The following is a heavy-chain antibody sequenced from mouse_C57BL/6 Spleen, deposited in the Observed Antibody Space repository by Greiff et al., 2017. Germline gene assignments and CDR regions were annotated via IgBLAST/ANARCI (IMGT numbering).Heavy chain of an antibody. D-gene: IGHD4-1*01. J-gene: IGHJ1*03. CDR1: GFTFSDYY. V-gene: IGHV5-16*01. CDR2: INYDGSST. CDR3: ARGTGTWYFDV. Sequence: EVQGVESEGGLVKPGSSMKLSCTASGFTFSDYYMAWVRQVPEKGLEWVANINYDGSSTFYLDSLKSRFIISRDNAKNILYLQMSSLKSEDTATYYGARGTGTWYFDVWGKGTTVTVSS.